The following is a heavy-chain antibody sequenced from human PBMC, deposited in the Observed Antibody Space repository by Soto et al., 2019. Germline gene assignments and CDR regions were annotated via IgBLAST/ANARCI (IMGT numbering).Heavy chain of an antibody. Sequence: QVQLVRSGAEVKKPGSSVKVSCKASGGTFSSYAISWVRQAPGQGLEWMGGIIPIFGTANYAQKFQGRVTITADESTSTAYMELSSLRSEDTAVYYCARIHYDSSGYDFDYWGQGTLVTVSS. CDR2: IIPIFGTA. J-gene: IGHJ4*02. D-gene: IGHD3-22*01. V-gene: IGHV1-69*01. CDR3: ARIHYDSSGYDFDY. CDR1: GGTFSSYA.